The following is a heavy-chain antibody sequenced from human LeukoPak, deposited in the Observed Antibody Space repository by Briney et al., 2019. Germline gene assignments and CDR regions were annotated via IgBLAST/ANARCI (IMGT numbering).Heavy chain of an antibody. CDR2: INPNSGGT. Sequence: ASVKVSCKASGYTFTGYYMHWVRQAPGQGLEWMGWINPNSGGTNYAQKFQGRVTMTRDTSISTAYMELSRLRSDDTAVYYCARGGQPGSLEYYYYYMDVWGKGTTVTVSS. CDR1: GYTFTGYY. J-gene: IGHJ6*03. V-gene: IGHV1-2*02. D-gene: IGHD1-1*01. CDR3: ARGGQPGSLEYYYYYMDV.